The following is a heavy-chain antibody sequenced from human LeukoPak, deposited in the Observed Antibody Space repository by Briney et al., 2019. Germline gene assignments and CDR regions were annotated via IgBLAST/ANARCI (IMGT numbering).Heavy chain of an antibody. J-gene: IGHJ4*02. D-gene: IGHD2-2*01. CDR1: GYTFTSYG. Sequence: ASVKVSCKASGYTFTSYGISWVRQAPGQGLEWMGWISAYNGNTNYAQKLQGRVTMTTDTSTSTAYMELRSLRSDDTAVYYCARDYRTVEIVVVPAAMSYWGQGTLVTVSS. CDR2: ISAYNGNT. V-gene: IGHV1-18*01. CDR3: ARDYRTVEIVVVPAAMSY.